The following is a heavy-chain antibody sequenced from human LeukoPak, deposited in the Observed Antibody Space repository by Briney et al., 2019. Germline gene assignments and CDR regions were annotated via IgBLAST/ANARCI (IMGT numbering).Heavy chain of an antibody. D-gene: IGHD3-10*01. CDR2: ISGSGGST. Sequence: PGGSLRLSCAASGFTFSKYGMSWVRQAPGKGLEWVSSISGSGGSTYYADSVKGRFTISRDNSKNTLYLQMNSLRAEDTAVYYCAREGGIGFDYWGQGTLVTVSS. J-gene: IGHJ4*02. CDR3: AREGGIGFDY. V-gene: IGHV3-23*01. CDR1: GFTFSKYG.